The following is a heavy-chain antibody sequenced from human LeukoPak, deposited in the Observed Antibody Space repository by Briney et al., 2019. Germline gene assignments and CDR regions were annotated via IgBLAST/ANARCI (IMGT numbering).Heavy chain of an antibody. CDR2: IYSGGST. Sequence: PGGSLRLSCTASGFTVSNNYMSWVRQAPGKGLEWVSVIYSGGSTYYADSVKGRFTISRDNSKNTVYLQMNSLRAEDTAVYYCARWPDYYDTSKYYYGMDVWGQGTTVTVSS. D-gene: IGHD3-22*01. CDR3: ARWPDYYDTSKYYYGMDV. CDR1: GFTVSNNY. J-gene: IGHJ6*02. V-gene: IGHV3-53*01.